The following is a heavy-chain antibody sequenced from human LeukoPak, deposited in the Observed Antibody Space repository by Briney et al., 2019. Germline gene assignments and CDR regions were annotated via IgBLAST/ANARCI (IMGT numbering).Heavy chain of an antibody. Sequence: GGSLRLSCAASGFTFDTSVMGWVRQAPGRGLEWVSGISASDGRTFYADSVKGRFTISRDNSKDTLYLQMNSLRAEDTALYYCAKRRRPSGGAYDMWGPGTMVTVSS. J-gene: IGHJ3*02. CDR1: GFTFDTSV. CDR3: AKRRRPSGGAYDM. V-gene: IGHV3-23*01. D-gene: IGHD2-15*01. CDR2: ISASDGRT.